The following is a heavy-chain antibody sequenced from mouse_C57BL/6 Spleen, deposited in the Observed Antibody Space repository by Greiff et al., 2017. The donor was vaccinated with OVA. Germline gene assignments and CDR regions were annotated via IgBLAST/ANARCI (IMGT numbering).Heavy chain of an antibody. D-gene: IGHD1-1*01. CDR2: IDPSDSYP. Sequence: VQLQQPGAELVMPGASVKLSCKASGYTFTSYWMHWVKQRPGQGLEWIGEIDPSDSYPNYNQKFKGKSTLTVDKSSSTAYMQLSSLTSEDSAVYYCARSTVVALYWYFDVWGTGTTVTVSS. J-gene: IGHJ1*03. V-gene: IGHV1-69*01. CDR1: GYTFTSYW. CDR3: ARSTVVALYWYFDV.